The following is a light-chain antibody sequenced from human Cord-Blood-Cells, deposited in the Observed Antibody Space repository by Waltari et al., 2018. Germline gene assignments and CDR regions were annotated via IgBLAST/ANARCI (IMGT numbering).Light chain of an antibody. CDR1: SSDVGGDNY. J-gene: IGLJ3*02. CDR2: DVS. Sequence: QSALTQPRPVSGSPGQPVTISCTGTSSDVGGDNYGSWYQQHPGKAPKLMIDDVSKRPSGVPDRFSGSKSGNTASLTISGLQAEDEADYYCCSYAGSYTVFGGGTKLTVL. CDR3: CSYAGSYTV. V-gene: IGLV2-11*01.